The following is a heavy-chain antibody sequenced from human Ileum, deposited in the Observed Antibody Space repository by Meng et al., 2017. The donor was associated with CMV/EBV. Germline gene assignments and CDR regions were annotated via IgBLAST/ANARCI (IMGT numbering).Heavy chain of an antibody. CDR1: GGSISTYC. CDR3: ARRVREVRERSWENWLTP. J-gene: IGHJ5*02. Sequence: QVQRQVSGQGLGRPSETLSLICTVSGGSISTYCWNWIRQSAGKRLEWIGRICGTGTIQYNPSFKSRLTLSLDTSKSQFSLRLTSVTAADTAVYFCARRVREVRERSWENWLTPWGQGILVTVSS. V-gene: IGHV4-4*07. CDR2: ICGTGTI. D-gene: IGHD3-10*01.